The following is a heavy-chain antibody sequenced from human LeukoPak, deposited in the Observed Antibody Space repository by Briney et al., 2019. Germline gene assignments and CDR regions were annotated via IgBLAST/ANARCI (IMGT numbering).Heavy chain of an antibody. Sequence: GRSLRLSCAASGVTFSSYAMSGVRQAPGKGLEWVLDISGSGGSTYYADSVKGRFTISRDNSKNTLYLQMYSLRAEDTAVYYCAKDRIGVLENWGQGTLVTVSS. CDR1: GVTFSSYA. V-gene: IGHV3-23*01. D-gene: IGHD2-15*01. J-gene: IGHJ4*02. CDR2: ISGSGGST. CDR3: AKDRIGVLEN.